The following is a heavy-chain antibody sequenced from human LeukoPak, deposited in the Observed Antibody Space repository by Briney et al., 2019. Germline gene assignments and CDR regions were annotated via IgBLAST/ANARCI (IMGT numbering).Heavy chain of an antibody. D-gene: IGHD2-8*01. CDR1: GFTFSSHW. J-gene: IGHJ4*02. V-gene: IGHV3-74*01. CDR3: ARGEKSWINGFDL. CDR2: INSDGSGT. Sequence: GGSLRLSCAASGFTFSSHWMHWVRQAPGKGLVWVSRINSDGSGTIYTDSVKGRFTISRDNAKNTLDLQMNSLRAEDTAVYYCARGEKSWINGFDLWGQGTLVTVSS.